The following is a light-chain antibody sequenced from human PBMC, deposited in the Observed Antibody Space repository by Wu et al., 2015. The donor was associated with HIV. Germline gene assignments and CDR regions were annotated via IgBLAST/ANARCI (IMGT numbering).Light chain of an antibody. CDR3: QHRSNWPT. V-gene: IGKV3-11*01. CDR2: GAS. CDR1: QSISRD. Sequence: QSPATLSLSPGRRATLSCRASQSISRDLAWYQQKPGQAPRLLIYGASDRATGIPDRFSGSGSGTDFTLTISSLEPEDFAVYYCQHRSNWPTFGQGTKVEIQ. J-gene: IGKJ1*01.